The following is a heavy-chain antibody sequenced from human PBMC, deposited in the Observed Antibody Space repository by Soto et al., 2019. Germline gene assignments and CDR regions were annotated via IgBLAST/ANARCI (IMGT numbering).Heavy chain of an antibody. Sequence: PSETLSLDRTVSDGSICRGDYYWSWNRQPPGKGIEWNGYIYYSWNTYSNPSLKSRVTISVDTSKNQFSLKLSSLTAADASVYYCARGRSVRPTSPFRPQFGRSCFDPWGPGTLVTVSS. CDR1: DGSICRGDYY. J-gene: IGHJ5*02. CDR2: IYYSWNT. V-gene: IGHV4-30-4*01. D-gene: IGHD3-10*01. CDR3: ARGRSVRPTSPFRPQFGRSCFDP.